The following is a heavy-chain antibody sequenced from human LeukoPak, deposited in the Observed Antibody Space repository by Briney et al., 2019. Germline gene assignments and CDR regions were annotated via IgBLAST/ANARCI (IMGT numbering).Heavy chain of an antibody. Sequence: SVKVSCKASGGTFSSYTISWVRRAPGQGLEWMGRIIPILGIANYAQKFQGTVTITADKSTSTAYMELSSLRSEATAAYYCAREGGMVRGTNFYWGQGTLVTVSS. V-gene: IGHV1-69*04. CDR1: GGTFSSYT. D-gene: IGHD3-10*01. J-gene: IGHJ4*02. CDR3: AREGGMVRGTNFY. CDR2: IIPILGIA.